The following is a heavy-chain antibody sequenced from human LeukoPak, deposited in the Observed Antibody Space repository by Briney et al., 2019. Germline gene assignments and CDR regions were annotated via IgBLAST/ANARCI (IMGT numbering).Heavy chain of an antibody. CDR1: GYTFTGYY. D-gene: IGHD6-19*01. V-gene: IGHV1-2*04. CDR3: TRGGPVAGTHKYFQH. J-gene: IGHJ1*01. Sequence: ASVKVSCKASGYTFTGYYMHWVRQAPGQGLEWMGWINPNSGGTNYAQKFQGWVTMTRDTSISTAYMELSRLRSEDTAVYYCTRGGPVAGTHKYFQHWGQGTLVTVSS. CDR2: INPNSGGT.